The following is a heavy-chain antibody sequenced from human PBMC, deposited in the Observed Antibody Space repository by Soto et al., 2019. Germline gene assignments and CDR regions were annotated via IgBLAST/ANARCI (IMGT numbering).Heavy chain of an antibody. CDR3: AREDCSGGSCKGY. J-gene: IGHJ4*02. CDR2: IYYSGST. V-gene: IGHV4-31*03. CDR1: CGSISSGGYY. Sequence: PLSLTCPVSCGSISSGGYYCSSIRQHPGKCLEWIGYIYYSGSTYYNPSLKSRVTISIDTSKNQFSLKLSSVTAADTAVYYCAREDCSGGSCKGYWGQGTLVTVSS. D-gene: IGHD2-15*01.